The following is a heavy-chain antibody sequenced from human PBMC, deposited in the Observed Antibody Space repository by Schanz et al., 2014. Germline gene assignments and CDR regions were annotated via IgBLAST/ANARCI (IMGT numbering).Heavy chain of an antibody. CDR2: MNQDGSVK. CDR3: ARDKGGLIPFDY. D-gene: IGHD2-15*01. J-gene: IGHJ4*02. CDR1: GFTFGAYT. Sequence: EVQLVESGGCLVKPGGSLRLSCVTSGFTFGAYTMNWVRQAPGKGLEWVANMNQDGSVKNYVDSVKGRFTISRDNAKNSLYLQMNSLRAEDTAVYYCARDKGGLIPFDYWGQGTLVAVSS. V-gene: IGHV3-7*01.